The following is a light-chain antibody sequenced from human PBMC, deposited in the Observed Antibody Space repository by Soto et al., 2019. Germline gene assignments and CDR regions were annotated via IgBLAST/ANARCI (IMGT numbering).Light chain of an antibody. Sequence: EIVLTQSPGTLSLSPGERATLSCRASQSVANNYLAWYQCKPGQTPRLLIYDASSRATGIPDRFSGSGSGTNFTLTISSLQPEDFATYYCQQSYKTPHTFGQGTKLETK. CDR3: QQSYKTPHT. J-gene: IGKJ2*01. CDR2: DAS. CDR1: QSVANNY. V-gene: IGKV3D-20*02.